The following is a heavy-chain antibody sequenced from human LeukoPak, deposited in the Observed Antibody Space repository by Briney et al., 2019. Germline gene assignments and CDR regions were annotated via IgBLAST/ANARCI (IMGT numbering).Heavy chain of an antibody. CDR1: GFTFSSYG. CDR2: IRYDGSNK. Sequence: GGSLRLSCAASGFTFSSYGMHWVRQAPGKGLEWVAFIRYDGSNKYYADSVKGRFTISRDNSKNTLYLQMNSLGAEDTAVYYCAKGRDITGTYFDYWGQGTLVTVSS. J-gene: IGHJ4*02. D-gene: IGHD1/OR15-1a*01. CDR3: AKGRDITGTYFDY. V-gene: IGHV3-30*02.